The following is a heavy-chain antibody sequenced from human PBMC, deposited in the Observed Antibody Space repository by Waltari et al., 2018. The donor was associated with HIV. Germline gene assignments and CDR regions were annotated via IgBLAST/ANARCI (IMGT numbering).Heavy chain of an antibody. Sequence: QVQLVQSGAVVKKPGASVRISCETSGYNTISYALHWVTQAPGQRPACMGWINGGKYNTKYSQKFQDRVTITGDTSASTGYLDLSRLTTEDTAVYFCAREYDFWSGGYHYYGMDVWGQGTTVTVSS. CDR2: INGGKYNT. V-gene: IGHV1-3*01. D-gene: IGHD3-3*01. J-gene: IGHJ6*02. CDR1: GYNTISYA. CDR3: AREYDFWSGGYHYYGMDV.